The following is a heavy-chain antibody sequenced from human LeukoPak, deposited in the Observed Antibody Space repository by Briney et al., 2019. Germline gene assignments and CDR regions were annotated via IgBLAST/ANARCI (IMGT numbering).Heavy chain of an antibody. CDR1: GYTFTSYG. D-gene: IGHD3-3*01. CDR3: ARDVVVIRRGRRDAFDI. Sequence: ASVKVSCKASGYTFTSYGISWVRQAPGQGLEWMGWISAYNGNTSYALKLQGRVTMTTDTSTSTAYMELRSLRSDDTAVYYCARDVVVIRRGRRDAFDIWGQGTMVTVSS. V-gene: IGHV1-18*01. J-gene: IGHJ3*02. CDR2: ISAYNGNT.